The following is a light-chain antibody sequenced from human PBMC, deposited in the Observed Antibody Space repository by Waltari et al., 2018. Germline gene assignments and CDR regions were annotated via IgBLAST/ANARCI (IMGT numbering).Light chain of an antibody. CDR2: EVS. J-gene: IGLJ1*01. Sequence: QSALTQPRSVSVSPGQSATISCTATTRDADGYNCVPWYQQHPGKPPQLLIYEVSKRPPGVSNRFSGSKSGNTASLTISGLQAEDEADYYCSSYTSSSTSLYVFGTGTKVTVL. V-gene: IGLV2-14*01. CDR1: TRDADGYNC. CDR3: SSYTSSSTSLYV.